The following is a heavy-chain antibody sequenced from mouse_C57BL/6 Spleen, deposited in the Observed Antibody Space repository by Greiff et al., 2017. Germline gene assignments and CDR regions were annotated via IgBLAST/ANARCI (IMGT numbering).Heavy chain of an antibody. D-gene: IGHD1-1*02. J-gene: IGHJ4*01. CDR1: GYTFTDYN. V-gene: IGHV1-18*01. CDR2: INPNNGGT. CDR3: ARRWERAYAMDY. Sequence: EVKLQQSGPELVKPGASVKIPCKASGYTFTDYNMDWVKQSHGKSLEWIGDINPNNGGTIYNQKFKGKATLTVDKSSSTAYMELRSLTSEDTAVYYCARRWERAYAMDYWGQGTSVTVSS.